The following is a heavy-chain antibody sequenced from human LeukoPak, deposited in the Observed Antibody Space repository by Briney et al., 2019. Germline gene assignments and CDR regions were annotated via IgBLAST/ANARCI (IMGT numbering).Heavy chain of an antibody. J-gene: IGHJ4*02. D-gene: IGHD3-10*01. CDR3: ATLRRNYYGSGSYLSFDY. CDR1: GGSFSGYY. V-gene: IGHV4-34*01. Sequence: SETLSLTCAVYGGSFSGYYWSWIRQPPGKGLEWIGEINHSGSTNYNPSLQSRVTISVDTSKNQFSLKLSSVTAADTAVYYCATLRRNYYGSGSYLSFDYWGQGTLVTVSS. CDR2: INHSGST.